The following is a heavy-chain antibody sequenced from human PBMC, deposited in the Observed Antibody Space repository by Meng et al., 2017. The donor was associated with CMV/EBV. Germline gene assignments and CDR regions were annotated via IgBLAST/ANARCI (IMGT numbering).Heavy chain of an antibody. V-gene: IGHV1-69*05. CDR2: IIPIFGTA. Sequence: SVKVSCKASGGTFSSYAISWVRQAPGQGLEWMGGIIPIFGTANYAQKFQGRVTITTDESTSTAYMELSSLRSEDTAVYYCARHIDGYNPFYYYYYVMDVWGQGTTVTVSS. J-gene: IGHJ6*02. CDR3: ARHIDGYNPFYYYYYVMDV. CDR1: GGTFSSYA. D-gene: IGHD5-24*01.